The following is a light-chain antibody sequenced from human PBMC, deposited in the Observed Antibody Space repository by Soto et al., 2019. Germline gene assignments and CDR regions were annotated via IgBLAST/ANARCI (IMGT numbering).Light chain of an antibody. CDR1: SSDIGGYNL. CDR2: EGS. J-gene: IGLJ1*01. Sequence: QSVLTQPASVSGSPGQSITISCTGTSSDIGGYNLVSWYQQHPGKAPKLMIYEGSKRPSGVSNRFSGSQSGNAASLTISGLQAEDEADYYCCSYAGSSTYVFGTGTKVTVL. V-gene: IGLV2-23*01. CDR3: CSYAGSSTYV.